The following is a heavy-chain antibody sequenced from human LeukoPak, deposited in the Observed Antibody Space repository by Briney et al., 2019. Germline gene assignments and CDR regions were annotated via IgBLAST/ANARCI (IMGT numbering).Heavy chain of an antibody. J-gene: IGHJ4*02. D-gene: IGHD6-13*01. CDR3: AKGSSSSWTNFDY. CDR2: IKQDGSEK. Sequence: GGSLRLSCAASGFTFSSYWMSWVRQAPGKGLEWVANIKQDGSEKYYVDSVKGRFTISRDNAKNSLYLQMNSLRAEDTAAYHCAKGSSSSWTNFDYWGQGTLATVSS. V-gene: IGHV3-7*01. CDR1: GFTFSSYW.